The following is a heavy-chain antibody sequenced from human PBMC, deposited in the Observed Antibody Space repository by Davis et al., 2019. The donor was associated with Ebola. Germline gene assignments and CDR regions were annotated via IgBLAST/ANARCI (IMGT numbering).Heavy chain of an antibody. Sequence: MPSETLSLTCTVSGGSISSGAYYSGWIRQPPGKGLEWIGSISYSGSTYYNPSLKSRVTISVDTSKNQFSLKLSSVTAADTAVYYCARHLVYSGSYYPQPYYFDYWGQRTLVTVSS. CDR2: ISYSGST. CDR1: GGSISSGAYY. V-gene: IGHV4-39*01. D-gene: IGHD1-26*01. J-gene: IGHJ4*02. CDR3: ARHLVYSGSYYPQPYYFDY.